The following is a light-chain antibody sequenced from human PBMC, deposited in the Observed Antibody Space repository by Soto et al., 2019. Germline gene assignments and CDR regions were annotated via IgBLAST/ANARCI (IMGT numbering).Light chain of an antibody. CDR2: AAS. J-gene: IGKJ3*01. Sequence: DIQMTQSPSSLSASVGDRVTITCRASQGISNYLAWYQQKPGKVPKLLIYAASTLQSGVPSRFSGSGSGTDFTLNIISLQPEDVATYYCQKYNSPQFTFGPGTKVDIK. V-gene: IGKV1-27*01. CDR1: QGISNY. CDR3: QKYNSPQFT.